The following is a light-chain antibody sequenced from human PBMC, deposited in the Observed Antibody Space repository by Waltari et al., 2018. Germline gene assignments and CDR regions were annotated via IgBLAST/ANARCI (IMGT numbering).Light chain of an antibody. CDR3: SSTHSNFNHTWV. J-gene: IGLJ3*02. CDR2: EDT. Sequence: SYELTQPPSVSVSPGETARITCSGDALPKKYAYWYQQKSGQAPVLVIYEDTQRPSGIPERFSGSSSGTMATLTITGAQVDDESDYYCSSTHSNFNHTWVFGGGTKLTVL. V-gene: IGLV3-10*01. CDR1: ALPKKY.